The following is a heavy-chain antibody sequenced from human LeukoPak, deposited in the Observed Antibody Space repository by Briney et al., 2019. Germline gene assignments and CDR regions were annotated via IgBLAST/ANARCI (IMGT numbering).Heavy chain of an antibody. CDR3: AREAGEDVDIVATVGGCDY. V-gene: IGHV1-2*02. J-gene: IGHJ4*02. CDR1: GYTFTGYY. D-gene: IGHD5-12*01. Sequence: ASVKVSCKASGYTFTGYYMHWVRQAPGQGLEWMGWINPNSGGTNYAQKFQGRVTMTRDTSISTAYMELSRLRSDDTAVYYCAREAGEDVDIVATVGGCDYWGQGTLVTVSS. CDR2: INPNSGGT.